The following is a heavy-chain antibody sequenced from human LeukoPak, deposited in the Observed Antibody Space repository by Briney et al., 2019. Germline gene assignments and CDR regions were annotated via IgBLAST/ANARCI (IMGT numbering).Heavy chain of an antibody. CDR2: ITSSSTYI. V-gene: IGHV3-21*01. CDR3: ARDPYSGSYGNDYYYYMDV. D-gene: IGHD1-26*01. CDR1: GFTFSSYN. J-gene: IGHJ6*03. Sequence: PGGSLRLSCAASGFTFSSYNMNWVRQAPGKGLEWVSSITSSSTYIYYADSVKGRVTIPRDNARNSLYLQMNSLRAEDTAVYYCARDPYSGSYGNDYYYYMDVWGKGTTVTISS.